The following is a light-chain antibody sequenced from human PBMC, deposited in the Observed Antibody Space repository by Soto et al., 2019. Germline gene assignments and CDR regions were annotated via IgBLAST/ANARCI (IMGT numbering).Light chain of an antibody. J-gene: IGKJ1*01. Sequence: EIVLTHSPATLSVSPGERATLSCRASQSINTNLAWYQQKPGQAPRLLVYGASARATGIPARFSGSGSGTEFTLTISSLQSEDFAIYYCQQYHNWPPWTFGQGTKVDI. CDR1: QSINTN. CDR2: GAS. V-gene: IGKV3-15*01. CDR3: QQYHNWPPWT.